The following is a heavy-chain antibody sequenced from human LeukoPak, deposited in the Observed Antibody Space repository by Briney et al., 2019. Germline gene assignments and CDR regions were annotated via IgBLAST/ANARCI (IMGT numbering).Heavy chain of an antibody. CDR1: GVSISSYY. J-gene: IGHJ4*02. CDR3: AYIAGLRFDY. V-gene: IGHV4-59*01. Sequence: PSETLSLTCTVSGVSISSYYWSWIRQPPGKGLEWIGYIYYSGSTNHNPSLKSRVTMSIDTSKSQFSLKLDSVTTADTAVHYCAYIAGLRFDYWGQGVLVTVSS. CDR2: IYYSGST. D-gene: IGHD2-21*01.